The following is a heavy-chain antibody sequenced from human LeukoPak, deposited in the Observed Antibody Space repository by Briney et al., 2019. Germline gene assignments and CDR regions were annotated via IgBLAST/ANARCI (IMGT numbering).Heavy chain of an antibody. J-gene: IGHJ4*02. CDR1: GFTFSSYS. CDR2: ISSSSSYI. V-gene: IGHV3-21*01. Sequence: GGSLRLSCAVSGFTFSSYSMNWVRQAPGKGLEWVSSISSSSSYIYYADSVKGRFTISRDNAKNSLYLQMNSLRAEDTAVYYCAREKQWLAGTEFDYWGQGTLVTVSS. CDR3: AREKQWLAGTEFDY. D-gene: IGHD6-19*01.